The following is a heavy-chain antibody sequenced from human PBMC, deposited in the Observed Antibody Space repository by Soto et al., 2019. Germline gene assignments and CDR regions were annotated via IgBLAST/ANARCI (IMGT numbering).Heavy chain of an antibody. D-gene: IGHD2-15*01. CDR3: ARSLYCIGSSCYSDN. Sequence: GESLKISCKGSGYSFTSYWIYWMRQMPVKGLECVGIIYPDDSDIRYSPSFHGHVTISADRSSSTAFLQWSSLKASDTAIYYCARSLYCIGSSCYSDNWGRGTRVTVSS. V-gene: IGHV5-51*01. CDR1: GYSFTSYW. J-gene: IGHJ1*01. CDR2: IYPDDSDI.